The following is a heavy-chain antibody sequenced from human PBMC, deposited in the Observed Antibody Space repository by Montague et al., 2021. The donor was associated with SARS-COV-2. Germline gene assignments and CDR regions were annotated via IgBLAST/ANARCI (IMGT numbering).Heavy chain of an antibody. CDR2: IYYSGST. V-gene: IGHV4-39*01. Sequence: SETLSLTCTVSGGSISSSSYYWGWIRQPPGKGLEWIGSIYYSGSTYSNPSLKSRVTISVYTSKNQFSLKLSSVTAADTAVYYCARNPADYYGSGSYPTWENWFDPWGQGTLVTVSS. D-gene: IGHD3-10*01. CDR1: GGSISSSSYY. CDR3: ARNPADYYGSGSYPTWENWFDP. J-gene: IGHJ5*02.